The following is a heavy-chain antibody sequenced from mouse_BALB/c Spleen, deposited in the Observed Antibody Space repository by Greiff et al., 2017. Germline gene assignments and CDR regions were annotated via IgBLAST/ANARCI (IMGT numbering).Heavy chain of an antibody. D-gene: IGHD2-4*01. CDR2: ISSGSSTI. J-gene: IGHJ3*01. CDR3: ARSTMIPWFAY. V-gene: IGHV5-17*02. Sequence: DVMLVESGGGLVQPGGSRKLSCAASGFTFSSFGMHWVRQAPEKGLEWVAYISSGSSTIYYADTVKGRFTISRDNPKNTLFLQMTSLRSEDTAMYYCARSTMIPWFAYWGQGTLVTVSA. CDR1: GFTFSSFG.